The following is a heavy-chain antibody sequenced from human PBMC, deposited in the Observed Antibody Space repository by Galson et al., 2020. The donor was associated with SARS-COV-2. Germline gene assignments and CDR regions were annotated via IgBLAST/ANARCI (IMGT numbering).Heavy chain of an antibody. CDR1: GYSFTSYG. Sequence: ASVKVSCKASGYSFTSYGISWVRQAPGQGLEWMGWISSYNGNTNYAQKFQGRVTMTTDTSTSTAYMELRSLRSDDTAVYYCARRRTYPSFDDYWGQGTLVTVSS. V-gene: IGHV1-18*01. CDR2: ISSYNGNT. J-gene: IGHJ4*02. CDR3: ARRRTYPSFDDY. D-gene: IGHD3-9*01.